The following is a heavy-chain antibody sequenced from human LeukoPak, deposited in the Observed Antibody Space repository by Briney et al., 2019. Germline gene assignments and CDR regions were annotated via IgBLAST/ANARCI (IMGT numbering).Heavy chain of an antibody. V-gene: IGHV3-9*01. D-gene: IGHD4-23*01. CDR1: GFTFDDYA. J-gene: IGHJ3*01. CDR3: AKDTSVVTAHYTFDV. Sequence: GRSLRLSCAASGFTFDDYAVHWVRQAPGKGLEWVSGISWNSGSIVYADSVKGRFTISRDNAKNSLYLQMNSLRTEDTALYYCAKDTSVVTAHYTFDVWGQGTMVTVSS. CDR2: ISWNSGSI.